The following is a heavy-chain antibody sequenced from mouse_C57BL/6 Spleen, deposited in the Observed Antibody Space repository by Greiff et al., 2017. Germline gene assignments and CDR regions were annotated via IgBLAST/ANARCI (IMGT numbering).Heavy chain of an antibody. CDR2: ISYSGST. CDR3: ARWDGSSYGWYCDV. Sequence: VQLKESGPGMVKPSQSLSLTCTVTGYSITSGYDWHWIRHFPGNKLEWMGYISYSGSTNYNPSLKSRISITHDTSKNHFFLKLNSVTTEDTATYYCARWDGSSYGWYCDVWGTGTTVTVSS. CDR1: GYSITSGYD. J-gene: IGHJ1*03. V-gene: IGHV3-1*01. D-gene: IGHD1-1*01.